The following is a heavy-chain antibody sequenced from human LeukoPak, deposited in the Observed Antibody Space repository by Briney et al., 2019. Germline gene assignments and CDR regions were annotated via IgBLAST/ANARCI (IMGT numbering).Heavy chain of an antibody. CDR3: ARGAVRGDPYYYFFMDV. CDR1: GFTFSSYS. Sequence: GGSLRLSCAASGFTFSSYSMNWVRQAPGKGLEWVSSISSSSSCIYYADSVKGRFTISRDNAKNSLYLQMNSLRAEDTAVYYCARGAVRGDPYYYFFMDVWGKGTTVTISS. J-gene: IGHJ6*03. V-gene: IGHV3-21*04. CDR2: ISSSSSCI. D-gene: IGHD3-10*01.